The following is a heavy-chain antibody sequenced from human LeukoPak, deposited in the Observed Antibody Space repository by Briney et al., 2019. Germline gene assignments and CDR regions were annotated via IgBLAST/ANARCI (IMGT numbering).Heavy chain of an antibody. CDR2: ISAGGGST. CDR3: ARAAITSDYAMDV. CDR1: GFTFSIFA. J-gene: IGHJ6*02. D-gene: IGHD2-2*01. Sequence: GGSLRLSCAASGFTFSIFAMSWVRQAPGKGLEWVSGISAGGGSTYYADSVKGRFTISRDNSKNTIFLQMNSLRAGDTAIYYCARAAITSDYAMDVWGQGTTVTVSS. V-gene: IGHV3-23*01.